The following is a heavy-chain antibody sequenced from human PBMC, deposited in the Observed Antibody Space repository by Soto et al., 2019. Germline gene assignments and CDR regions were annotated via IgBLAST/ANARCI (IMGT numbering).Heavy chain of an antibody. D-gene: IGHD4-17*01. J-gene: IGHJ6*02. Sequence: SETLDLICTVSSDPMSVDKWWPCVRQPPGKGLEWIGEIHHSGRTNFKSSLTSRVRMSIDKSRNQFSLTLSSVTAADTAVYYCAGAGTVTTLRFAEVWGQGTTVT. CDR3: AGAGTVTTLRFAEV. CDR1: SDPMSVDKW. CDR2: IHHSGRT. V-gene: IGHV4-4*02.